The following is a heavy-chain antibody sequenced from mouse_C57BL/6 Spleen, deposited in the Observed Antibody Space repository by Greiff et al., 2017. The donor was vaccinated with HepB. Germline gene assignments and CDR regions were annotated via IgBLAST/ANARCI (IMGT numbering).Heavy chain of an antibody. Sequence: QVQLQQPGTELVKPGASVKLSCKASGYTFTSYWMHWVKQRPGPGLEWIGNINPSNGGTNYNEKFKSKATLTVDKSSSTAYMQLSSLTSEDSAVYDCAHYGNYYAMDYWGQGTSVTVSS. D-gene: IGHD2-1*01. V-gene: IGHV1-53*01. CDR2: INPSNGGT. CDR3: AHYGNYYAMDY. J-gene: IGHJ4*01. CDR1: GYTFTSYW.